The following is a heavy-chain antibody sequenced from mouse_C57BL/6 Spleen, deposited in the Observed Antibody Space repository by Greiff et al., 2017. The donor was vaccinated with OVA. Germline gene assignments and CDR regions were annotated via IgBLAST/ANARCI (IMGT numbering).Heavy chain of an antibody. CDR1: GYTFTSYW. Sequence: QVQLQQPGAELVKPGASVKLSCKASGYTFTSYWMHWVKQRPGQGLEWIGDIDPGSGSTNYNQKFKGKATLTVDTSSSTAYMQLSSLTSEDSAVYDGARAQFITTEILDYWGQGTTRTVAA. J-gene: IGHJ2*01. CDR2: IDPGSGST. D-gene: IGHD1-1*01. CDR3: ARAQFITTEILDY. V-gene: IGHV1-55*01.